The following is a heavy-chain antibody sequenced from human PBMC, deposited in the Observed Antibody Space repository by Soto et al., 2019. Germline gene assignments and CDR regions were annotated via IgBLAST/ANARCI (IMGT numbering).Heavy chain of an antibody. CDR3: TKRRSARPGFDAFDL. CDR2: ISGNSGSS. D-gene: IGHD3-10*01. Sequence: PGGSLRLSCVASGFTFEDYSLHWVRQVPGKGLEWVAGISGNSGSSGYADSVRGRFTVSRDNAKNSLFLHMSSLSPEDTALYYCTKRRSARPGFDAFDLWGQGTMVTVSS. J-gene: IGHJ3*01. V-gene: IGHV3-9*01. CDR1: GFTFEDYS.